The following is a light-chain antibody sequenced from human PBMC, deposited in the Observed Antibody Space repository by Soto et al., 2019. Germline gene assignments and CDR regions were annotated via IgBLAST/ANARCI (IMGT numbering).Light chain of an antibody. J-gene: IGKJ5*01. CDR3: QQYTNWLLIT. CDR2: GAS. CDR1: QSARGN. V-gene: IGKV3-15*01. Sequence: ALYRADVSLSGRERRSLSCPASQSARGNLAWYQQKPGQSPRLLIYGASSRATGIPVRFSGSGSGTEFTLTISSLRTEDFALYYCQQYTNWLLITCSEGTRLEIK.